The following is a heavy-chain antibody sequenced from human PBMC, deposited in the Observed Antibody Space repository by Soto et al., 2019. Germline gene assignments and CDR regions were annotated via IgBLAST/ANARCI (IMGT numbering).Heavy chain of an antibody. CDR1: GFTFRSYA. Sequence: GGSLRLSCAASGFTFRSYAMSWVRQAPGKGLEWVSGITGSGGNTYYADSVKGRFTISRDNSKNTLYLQMNSLRAEDTAVYYWAKDGQQVPRYSFDYGGKGPLVTVP. CDR2: ITGSGGNT. CDR3: AKDGQQVPRYSFDY. V-gene: IGHV3-23*01. D-gene: IGHD6-13*01. J-gene: IGHJ4*02.